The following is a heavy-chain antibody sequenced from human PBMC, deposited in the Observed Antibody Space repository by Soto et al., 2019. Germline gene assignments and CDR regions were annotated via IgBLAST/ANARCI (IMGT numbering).Heavy chain of an antibody. CDR1: GGSISSYY. CDR2: IYYSGST. CDR3: ARRYGSCFDI. J-gene: IGHJ3*02. D-gene: IGHD3-10*01. V-gene: IGHV4-59*08. Sequence: QVQLQESGPGLVKPSETLSLTCTVSGGSISSYYWSWIRQPPGKGLEWIGYIYYSGSTNYNPSLKSRVSISVYTSKNQFTLKLSSVTAADTAVYYCARRYGSCFDIWGQGTMVTVSS.